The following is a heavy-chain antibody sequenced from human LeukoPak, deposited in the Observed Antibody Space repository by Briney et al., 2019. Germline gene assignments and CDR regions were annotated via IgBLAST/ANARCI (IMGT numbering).Heavy chain of an antibody. CDR2: INPNSGGT. Sequence: ASVKVSCKASGYTFTGYYMHWVRQAPGQGLEWMGWINPNSGGTNYAQKFQGRVTMTRDTSISTAHMELSRLRSDDTAVYYCARGYYDSSGYYYVDPSHSEYYFDYWGQGTLVTVSS. J-gene: IGHJ4*02. V-gene: IGHV1-2*02. CDR3: ARGYYDSSGYYYVDPSHSEYYFDY. CDR1: GYTFTGYY. D-gene: IGHD3-22*01.